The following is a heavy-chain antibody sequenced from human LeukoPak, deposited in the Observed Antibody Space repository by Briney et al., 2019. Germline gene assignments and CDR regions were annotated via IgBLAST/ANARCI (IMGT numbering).Heavy chain of an antibody. CDR1: GYTLTELS. CDR2: FDPEDGET. J-gene: IGHJ1*01. CDR3: ATGPYCTNGVCYREYFQH. D-gene: IGHD2-8*01. V-gene: IGHV1-24*01. Sequence: GASVKVSCKVSGYTLTELSMHWVRQAPGKGLEWMGGFDPEDGETIYAQKFQGRVTMTEDTSTDTAYMELSSLRSEDTAMYYCATGPYCTNGVCYREYFQHWGQGTLVTVSS.